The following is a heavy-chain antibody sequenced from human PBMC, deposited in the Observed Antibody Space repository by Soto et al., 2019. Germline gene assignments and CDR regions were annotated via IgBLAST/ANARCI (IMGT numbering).Heavy chain of an antibody. CDR2: ISGYNGNT. CDR1: GYTFTNYG. Sequence: ASVKVSCKASGYTFTNYGFSWVRQAPGQGLEWMGWISGYNGNTKYAEKFQGRVTMTTDTSTSTAHMELTSLRSNDTAIYYCAMVDVYVTPSPQDVWGQGTTVTVSS. J-gene: IGHJ6*02. D-gene: IGHD3-16*01. V-gene: IGHV1-18*01. CDR3: AMVDVYVTPSPQDV.